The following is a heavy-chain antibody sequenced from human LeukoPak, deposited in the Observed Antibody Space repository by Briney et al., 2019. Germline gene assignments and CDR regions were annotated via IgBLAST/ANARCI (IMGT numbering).Heavy chain of an antibody. CDR3: ARAPRRYYDSSGYSPFDY. J-gene: IGHJ4*02. Sequence: SVKVCCKASGGTFSSYAISWVRQVHGQGLELMGGIIPIFGTANYAQKFQGRVTITTDESTSTAYMELSSLRSEDTAVYYCARAPRRYYDSSGYSPFDYWGQGTLVTVSS. D-gene: IGHD3-22*01. CDR1: GGTFSSYA. V-gene: IGHV1-69*05. CDR2: IIPIFGTA.